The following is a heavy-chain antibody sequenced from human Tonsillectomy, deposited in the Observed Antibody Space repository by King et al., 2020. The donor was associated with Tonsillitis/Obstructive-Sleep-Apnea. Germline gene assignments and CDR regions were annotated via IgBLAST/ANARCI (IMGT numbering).Heavy chain of an antibody. CDR2: SNAANGYT. CDR3: ARESPNAEGDY. CDR1: GYTFSSYA. V-gene: IGHV1-3*01. J-gene: IGHJ4*02. Sequence: QLVQSGAEVKKPGASVKLSCKASGYTFSSYAMHWVRQAPGQRPEWMGWSNAANGYTEYSQKFQGRVTMTSDTSANTAFMELGSLTSGDTAVYYCARESPNAEGDYWGQGTLVTVSS. D-gene: IGHD2-8*01.